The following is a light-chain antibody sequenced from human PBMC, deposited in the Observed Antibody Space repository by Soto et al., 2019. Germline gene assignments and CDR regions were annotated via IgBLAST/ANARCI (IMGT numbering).Light chain of an antibody. J-gene: IGKJ2*01. CDR1: QSVSSN. CDR2: GAS. Sequence: EIVMTQFPATLSVSPGERATLSCRASQSVSSNLAWYRQTPGQAPRLLIYGASTRATGIPARFSGSGSGTEFSLTISSLQSEEFAVYYCRQCYKWSPYTLGQGTKVNI. V-gene: IGKV3-15*01. CDR3: RQCYKWSPYT.